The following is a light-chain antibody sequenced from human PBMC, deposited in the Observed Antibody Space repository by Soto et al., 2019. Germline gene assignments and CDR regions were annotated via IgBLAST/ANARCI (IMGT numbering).Light chain of an antibody. Sequence: QSVLTQSPSASGTPGQRVTISCSGSSSNIGSNYVYWYRQLPGTAPKLLIYSDTQRPSGVPDRFSGSKSGTSASLAISGLQSEDEADYYCASWDDTLQGRVFGGGTQLTVL. CDR1: SSNIGSNY. V-gene: IGLV1-44*01. J-gene: IGLJ3*02. CDR3: ASWDDTLQGRV. CDR2: SDT.